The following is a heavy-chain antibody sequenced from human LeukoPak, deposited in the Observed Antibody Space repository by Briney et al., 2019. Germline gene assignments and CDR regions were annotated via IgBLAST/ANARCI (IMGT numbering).Heavy chain of an antibody. CDR1: GLTVSSNY. V-gene: IGHV3-53*01. Sequence: PGGSLRLSCAASGLTVSSNYMSWVRQAPGKGLEWVSVIYSGGSTYYAESVKGRFTISRDNSKNTLYLQMKSLRAEDTAVYYCAREFEVAGSAMDVWGKGTTVTVSS. D-gene: IGHD3-10*01. J-gene: IGHJ6*04. CDR3: AREFEVAGSAMDV. CDR2: IYSGGST.